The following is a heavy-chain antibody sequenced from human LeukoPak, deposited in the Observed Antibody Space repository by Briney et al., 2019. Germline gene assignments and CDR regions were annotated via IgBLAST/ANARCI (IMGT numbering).Heavy chain of an antibody. CDR3: ARGTDGDYVDY. CDR2: IYYSGST. V-gene: IGHV4-39*07. D-gene: IGHD4-17*01. CDR1: GGSISSSSYY. J-gene: IGHJ4*02. Sequence: SETLSLTCTVSGGSISSSSYYWGWIRQPPGKGLEWIGSIYYSGSTYYNPSLKSRVTMSVDTSKNQFSLKLRSVTAADTAVYYCARGTDGDYVDYWGQGTLVTVSS.